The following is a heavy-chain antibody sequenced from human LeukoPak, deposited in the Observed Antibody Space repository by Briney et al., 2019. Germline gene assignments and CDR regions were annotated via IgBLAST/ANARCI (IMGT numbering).Heavy chain of an antibody. D-gene: IGHD2-15*01. CDR2: ISGSGGTT. CDR1: GFTFRSYG. V-gene: IGHV3-23*01. CDR3: AKFALRYCSGGSCHPFDY. Sequence: GGSLRLSCAASGFTFRSYGMHWVRQAPGKGLEWVSAISGSGGTTYYADSVKGRFTISRDNSKNTLYLQMNSLRAEDTAVYYCAKFALRYCSGGSCHPFDYWGQGTLVTVSS. J-gene: IGHJ4*02.